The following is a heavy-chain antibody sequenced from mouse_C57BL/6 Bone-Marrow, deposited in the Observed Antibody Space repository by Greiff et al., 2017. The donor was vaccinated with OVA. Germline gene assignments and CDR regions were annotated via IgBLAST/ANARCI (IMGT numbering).Heavy chain of an antibody. V-gene: IGHV1-63*01. Sequence: VQLQQSGAELVRPGTSVKMSCKASGYTFTNYWIGWAKQRPGHGLEWIGDIYPGGGYTNYNEKFKGKATLTADNSSSTAYMKISSLTSEDSAIYDCARDSNYYGSNWYFDVWGTGTTVTVSS. CDR2: IYPGGGYT. J-gene: IGHJ1*03. D-gene: IGHD1-1*01. CDR3: ARDSNYYGSNWYFDV. CDR1: GYTFTNYW.